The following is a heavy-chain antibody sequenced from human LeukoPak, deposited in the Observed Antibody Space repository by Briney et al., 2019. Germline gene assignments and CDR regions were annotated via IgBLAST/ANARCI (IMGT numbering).Heavy chain of an antibody. V-gene: IGHV4-38-2*02. CDR3: ARAGSSWSVNWFDP. CDR2: IYYSGST. Sequence: SETLSLTCTVSAYSISSGYYWGWIRQSPRKGLEWIGSIYYSGSTYYNPSLKSRVTISVDTSKKQFSLKLSSVTAADTAVYYCARAGSSWSVNWFDPWGQGTLVTVSS. CDR1: AYSISSGYY. J-gene: IGHJ5*02. D-gene: IGHD6-13*01.